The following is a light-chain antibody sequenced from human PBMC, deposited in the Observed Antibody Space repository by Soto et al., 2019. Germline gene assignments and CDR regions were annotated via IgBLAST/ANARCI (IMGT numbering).Light chain of an antibody. J-gene: IGLJ1*01. CDR3: SSYAGRNKFV. CDR2: EVS. Sequence: QSALTQPPSASGSPGQSVTITCTGTSSDVGNYKYVSWYQQHPGKAPKLMIYEVSKRPSGVPDRFLGSKSGNTASLTVSGIQADDEADYYCSSYAGRNKFVFGAGTKLTVL. CDR1: SSDVGNYKY. V-gene: IGLV2-8*01.